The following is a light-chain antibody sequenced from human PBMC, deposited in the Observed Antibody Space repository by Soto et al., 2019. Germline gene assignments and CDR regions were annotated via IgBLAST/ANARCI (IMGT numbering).Light chain of an antibody. CDR3: CSYAGSSTFRV. J-gene: IGLJ2*01. Sequence: QSALTQPASVSGSPGQSITISCTGTSSDVGSYNLVSWYQQHPGKAPKLMIYEVSKRPSGVSNRFSGSKSGKTASLTISGLQAEDEADYYCCSYAGSSTFRVFGGGTKLTVL. CDR2: EVS. CDR1: SSDVGSYNL. V-gene: IGLV2-23*02.